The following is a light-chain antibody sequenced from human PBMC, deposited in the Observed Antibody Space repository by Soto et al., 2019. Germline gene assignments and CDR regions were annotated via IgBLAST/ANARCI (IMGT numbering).Light chain of an antibody. Sequence: IEMPQSPATLYVSPGERATLSCRSSQSVSSNLAWYQQKPGQAPRLLIYGASTRATGIPARFSGSGSGTDFTITISSLEPEDFAVYYCQQRSNWPITSGQGRRLEIK. V-gene: IGKV3-11*01. CDR2: GAS. CDR1: QSVSSN. CDR3: QQRSNWPIT. J-gene: IGKJ5*01.